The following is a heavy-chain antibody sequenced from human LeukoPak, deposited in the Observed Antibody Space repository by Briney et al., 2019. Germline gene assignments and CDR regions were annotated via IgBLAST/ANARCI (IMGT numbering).Heavy chain of an antibody. J-gene: IGHJ4*02. CDR1: GFTFSSYA. V-gene: IGHV3-30-3*01. CDR2: ISYDGSNK. D-gene: IGHD5-24*01. Sequence: GRSLRLSCAASGFTFSSYAMHWVRQAPGKGLEWVAVISYDGSNKYYADSVKGRFTISRDNSKNTLYLQMNSLRAEDTAVYYCARDERWLQFRRGTFDYWGQGTLVTVSS. CDR3: ARDERWLQFRRGTFDY.